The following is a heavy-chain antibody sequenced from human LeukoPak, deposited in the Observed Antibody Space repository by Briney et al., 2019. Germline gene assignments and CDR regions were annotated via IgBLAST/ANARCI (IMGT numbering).Heavy chain of an antibody. CDR2: MNPNSGNT. Sequence: GASVKVSCKACGYTFTSYDIIWVGQAAGQGVEWMGWMNPNSGNTGYAQKFQGRVTMTRNSSISTAYLELSSLRSEDTAVYYCARRPMGSGKNWFDPWGQGTLVTVSS. CDR3: ARRPMGSGKNWFDP. V-gene: IGHV1-8*01. J-gene: IGHJ5*02. CDR1: GYTFTSYD. D-gene: IGHD3-10*01.